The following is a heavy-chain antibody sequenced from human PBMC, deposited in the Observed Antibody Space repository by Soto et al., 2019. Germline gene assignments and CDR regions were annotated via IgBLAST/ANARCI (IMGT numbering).Heavy chain of an antibody. Sequence: GASVKVSCKASGYTFTIYDINCVLQATGQGLEWMGWMNPNSGNTGYAQKFQGRVTTTRNTSISTAYMELSSLRSEDTAVYYCAGGNYYYGMDVWGQGTTVTVSS. J-gene: IGHJ6*02. CDR2: MNPNSGNT. V-gene: IGHV1-8*01. CDR1: GYTFTIYD. CDR3: AGGNYYYGMDV.